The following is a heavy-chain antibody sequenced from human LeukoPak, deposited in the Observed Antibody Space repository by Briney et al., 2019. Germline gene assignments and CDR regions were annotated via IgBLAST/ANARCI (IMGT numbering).Heavy chain of an antibody. J-gene: IGHJ4*02. V-gene: IGHV1-24*01. CDR3: ARGSDVLPVYYFDS. CDR1: GHTLIELS. Sequence: ASVKVSCKVSGHTLIELSMHWVRQAPGKGLEWVGGLDPDGAEIIYAQKFQGRVTMTEDTSTDTAYMELSSLRSDDTAVYYCARGSDVLPVYYFDSWGQGTLVTVSS. CDR2: LDPDGAEI. D-gene: IGHD3-16*01.